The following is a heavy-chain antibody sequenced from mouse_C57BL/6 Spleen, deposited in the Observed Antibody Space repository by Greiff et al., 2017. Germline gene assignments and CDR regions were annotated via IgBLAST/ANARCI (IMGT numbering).Heavy chain of an antibody. CDR2: IDPSDSYT. CDR3: ARRGPKDYYAMDY. V-gene: IGHV1-50*01. CDR1: GYTFTSYW. Sequence: VQLQQPGAELVKPGASVKLSCKASGYTFTSYWMQWVKQRPGQGLEWIGEIDPSDSYTNYNQKFKGKATLTVDTSSSTAYMQLSSLTSEDSAVYYCARRGPKDYYAMDYWGQGTSVTVSS. J-gene: IGHJ4*01.